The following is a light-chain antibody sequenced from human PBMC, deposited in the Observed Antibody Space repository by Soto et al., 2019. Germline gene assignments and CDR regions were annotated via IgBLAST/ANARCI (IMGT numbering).Light chain of an antibody. V-gene: IGKV3-20*01. CDR1: QTITT. J-gene: IGKJ4*01. CDR2: RVS. Sequence: IVLTQSPGTLSLSPGERATLSGRASQTITTLAWYQRKPGQAPRLLIYRVSSRATGVPDRFSGSGSGTDYTLTISRLEPEDFAVYYCQQYGNLPLTFGGGTKVDTK. CDR3: QQYGNLPLT.